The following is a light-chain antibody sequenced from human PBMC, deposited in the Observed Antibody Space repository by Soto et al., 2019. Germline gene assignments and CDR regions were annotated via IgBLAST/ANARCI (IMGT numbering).Light chain of an antibody. CDR3: SSYSGSNDLV. CDR1: SSDVGKYNY. CDR2: DVS. J-gene: IGLJ3*02. Sequence: QSALTQPPSASGSPGQSVTIACTGTSSDVGKYNYVSWYQQHPGKAPKLMIFDVSQRPSGVPHRFSGSKSGNTASLTVSGLWPEDEADYYCSSYSGSNDLVFGGGTKLTVL. V-gene: IGLV2-8*01.